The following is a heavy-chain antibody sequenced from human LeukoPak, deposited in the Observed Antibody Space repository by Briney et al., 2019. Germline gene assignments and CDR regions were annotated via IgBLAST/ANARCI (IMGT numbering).Heavy chain of an antibody. J-gene: IGHJ4*02. Sequence: PGGSLRLSCAAPGFTFSSYWMHWVRQAPGKGLVWVSRINSDGSSTSYADSVKGRFTISRDNAKNTLYLQMNSLRAEATAVYSCARRAGGYSHPYDYWGQGVLVTVSS. CDR3: ARRAGGYSHPYDY. CDR1: GFTFSSYW. V-gene: IGHV3-74*01. D-gene: IGHD4-23*01. CDR2: INSDGSST.